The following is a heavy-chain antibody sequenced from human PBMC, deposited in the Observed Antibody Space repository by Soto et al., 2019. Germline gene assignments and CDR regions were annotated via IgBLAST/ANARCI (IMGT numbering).Heavy chain of an antibody. Sequence: ASVKVSCKASGYTFTSYYMHWVRQAPGQGLEWMGIINPSGGSTSYAQKFQGRVTMTRDTSKSTVYMELSSLRSEDTAVYYCARDPTMIVVVPILRSYYGMDVWGQGTTVTVSS. J-gene: IGHJ6*02. CDR3: ARDPTMIVVVPILRSYYGMDV. CDR2: INPSGGST. D-gene: IGHD3-22*01. CDR1: GYTFTSYY. V-gene: IGHV1-46*01.